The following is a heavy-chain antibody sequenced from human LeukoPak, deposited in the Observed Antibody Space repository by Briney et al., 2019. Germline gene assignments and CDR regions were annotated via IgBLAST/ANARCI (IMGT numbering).Heavy chain of an antibody. CDR1: GYTFTRYG. CDR2: INTYNGNT. Sequence: GASVKVSCKASGYTFTRYGISWVRQAPGQGLEWMGWINTYNGNTDYAQKLQGRVTMTTDTSTSTAYMELRSLRSGDTALYYCATNYYDSSGYFDYWGQGTLVTVSS. D-gene: IGHD3-22*01. J-gene: IGHJ4*02. CDR3: ATNYYDSSGYFDY. V-gene: IGHV1-18*01.